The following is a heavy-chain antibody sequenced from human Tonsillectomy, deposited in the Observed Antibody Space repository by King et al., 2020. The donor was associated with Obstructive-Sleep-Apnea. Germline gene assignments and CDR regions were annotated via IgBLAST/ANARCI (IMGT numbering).Heavy chain of an antibody. CDR3: AKQQGYQLHRNHVDV. D-gene: IGHD2-2*01. Sequence: QLVQSGGGLVQPGESLRLSCAASGFKFKDYAMSWVRQAPGKGLEWATAIAAGGSSTYYADSVKGRFTISRDNSKNMLFLEMSRLRAADTAVYYCAKQQGYQLHRNHVDVWGQGTTVIVSS. V-gene: IGHV3-23*04. J-gene: IGHJ6*02. CDR2: IAAGGSST. CDR1: GFKFKDYA.